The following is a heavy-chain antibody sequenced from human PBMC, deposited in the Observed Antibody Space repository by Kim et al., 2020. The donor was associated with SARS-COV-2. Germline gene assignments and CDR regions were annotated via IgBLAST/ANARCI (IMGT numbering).Heavy chain of an antibody. Sequence: ASVKVSCKASGYTFSNYAINWVRQAPGQGLEWMGWINTNTGNATSAQGFTGRFVFSFDTSVTTAYLQINRLKPEDTAVYYCARSFCSGGSCYSAHYYGLDVWGQGTTVTVS. CDR3: ARSFCSGGSCYSAHYYGLDV. V-gene: IGHV7-4-1*02. J-gene: IGHJ6*02. D-gene: IGHD2-15*01. CDR2: INTNTGNA. CDR1: GYTFSNYA.